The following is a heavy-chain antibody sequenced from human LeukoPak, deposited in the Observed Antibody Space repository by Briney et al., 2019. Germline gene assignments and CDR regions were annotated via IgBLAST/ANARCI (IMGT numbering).Heavy chain of an antibody. CDR3: ARGPSPAQEQWPGDAFDI. CDR2: IYSGGST. J-gene: IGHJ3*02. V-gene: IGHV3-53*01. CDR1: GFTVSSNY. Sequence: PGGSLRLSCAASGFTVSSNYMSWVRQAPGKGLEWVSVIYSGGSTYYADSVKGRFTTSRDNSKNTLYLQMNSLRAEDTAVYYCARGPSPAQEQWPGDAFDIWGQGTMVTVSS. D-gene: IGHD6-19*01.